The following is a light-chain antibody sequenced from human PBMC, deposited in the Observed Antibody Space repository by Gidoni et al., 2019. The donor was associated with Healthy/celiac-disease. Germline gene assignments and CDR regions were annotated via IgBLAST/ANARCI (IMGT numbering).Light chain of an antibody. CDR3: SSYTSSSTLVV. CDR2: EVS. V-gene: IGLV2-14*01. Sequence: QSALTQPASVSGSPGQSITIPCTGTSSDVGGYNYVSCYQHHPGKAPKLMIYEVSNRPSGFSNRFSGTKSGNTSSLTISGLQAEDEADYYCSSYTSSSTLVVFGGGTKLTVL. CDR1: SSDVGGYNY. J-gene: IGLJ2*01.